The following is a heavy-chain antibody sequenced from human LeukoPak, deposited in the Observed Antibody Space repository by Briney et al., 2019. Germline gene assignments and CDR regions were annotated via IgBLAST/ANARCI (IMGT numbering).Heavy chain of an antibody. CDR3: AKSRSGSANWALRIFDN. J-gene: IGHJ4*02. V-gene: IGHV3-23*01. Sequence: GGSLRLSCAASGFTFSKYAMSWVRQAPGKGLEWVSTVNDRGTGTYYADSVKGRFTISRDNSENTLYVEMNSLRAEDTAIYYCAKSRSGSANWALRIFDNWGQGTLVSVSS. D-gene: IGHD3-10*01. CDR1: GFTFSKYA. CDR2: VNDRGTGT.